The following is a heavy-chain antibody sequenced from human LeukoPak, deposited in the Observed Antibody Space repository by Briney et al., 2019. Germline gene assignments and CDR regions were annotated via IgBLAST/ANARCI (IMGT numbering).Heavy chain of an antibody. Sequence: SETLSLTCAVSGGSISSGGYPWSWIRQPPGKGLEWIGFIYHSGSTYYNPSLKSRVTISVDRSKNLFSLKLSSVTAADTAVYYCARGKIAAAGYWDYWGQGTLVTVSS. CDR2: IYHSGST. V-gene: IGHV4-30-2*01. J-gene: IGHJ4*02. CDR3: ARGKIAAAGYWDY. CDR1: GGSISSGGYP. D-gene: IGHD6-13*01.